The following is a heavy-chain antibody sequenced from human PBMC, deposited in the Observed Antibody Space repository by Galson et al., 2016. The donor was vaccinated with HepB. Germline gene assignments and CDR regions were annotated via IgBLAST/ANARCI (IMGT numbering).Heavy chain of an antibody. Sequence: SLRLSCAASGVAFSDFWMSWVRQAPGKGLEWVSTIDDSGTETHYADSVKGRFAISRDNSKNTLYLQMNNLRAEDAAVYYCAKSKKYCSGASCYNMGGFDPWGQGTLVTVSS. J-gene: IGHJ5*02. CDR2: IDDSGTET. D-gene: IGHD2-2*02. V-gene: IGHV3-23*01. CDR1: GVAFSDFW. CDR3: AKSKKYCSGASCYNMGGFDP.